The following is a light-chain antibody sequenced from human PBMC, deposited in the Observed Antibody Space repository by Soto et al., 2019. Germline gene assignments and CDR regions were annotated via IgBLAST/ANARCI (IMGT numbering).Light chain of an antibody. V-gene: IGLV1-40*01. Sequence: QSVLTQPPSVAGAPGQRVTISCTGGSSNIGTGHDVHWYQQLPGTAPKLLIYANTNRPSGVPDRFSGSNSGSSASLAITGLQAEDEADCYCQSYDTSLSAVVFGGGTKLTVL. CDR3: QSYDTSLSAVV. CDR1: SSNIGTGHD. CDR2: ANT. J-gene: IGLJ2*01.